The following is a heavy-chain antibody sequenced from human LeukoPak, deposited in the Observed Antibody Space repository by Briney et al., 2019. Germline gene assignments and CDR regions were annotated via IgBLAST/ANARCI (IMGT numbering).Heavy chain of an antibody. V-gene: IGHV4-34*01. J-gene: IGHJ6*03. Sequence: SETLSLTCAVYGGSFSGYYWNWIRQPPGKGLEWIGEINHSGRTNYNPSLKSRVTISVDTSKKQFSLKLSSVTAADTAVYYCARTRFEVPAYYYYMDVWGKGTTVTVSS. CDR1: GGSFSGYY. CDR3: ARTRFEVPAYYYYMDV. CDR2: INHSGRT. D-gene: IGHD3-3*01.